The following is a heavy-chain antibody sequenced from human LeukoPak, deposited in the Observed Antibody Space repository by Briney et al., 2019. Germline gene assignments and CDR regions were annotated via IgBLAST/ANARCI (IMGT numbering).Heavy chain of an antibody. J-gene: IGHJ4*02. V-gene: IGHV3-48*01. CDR1: GFTFSSYS. D-gene: IGHD2-2*01. CDR3: ARDAIVYQLHEGRFDY. Sequence: GESLKISCAASGFTFSSYSMNWVRQAPGKGLEWVSYISSSSSTIYYADSVKGRFTISRDNAKNSLYLQMNSLRAEDTAVYYCARDAIVYQLHEGRFDYWGQGTLVTVSS. CDR2: ISSSSSTI.